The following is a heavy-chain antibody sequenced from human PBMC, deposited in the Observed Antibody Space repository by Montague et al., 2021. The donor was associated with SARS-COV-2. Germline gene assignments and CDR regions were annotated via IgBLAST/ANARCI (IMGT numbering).Heavy chain of an antibody. D-gene: IGHD3-10*01. Sequence: SETLSLTCTVSGGSITSYYWSWIRQPPGKGLEYIGYIYYSGSTNYNPSLKSRVTMSVDTSKNQFSLKLSSVTAADTAVYYCARGDGHDDGSGTYPYYWGQGTLVTVSS. CDR2: IYYSGST. CDR3: ARGDGHDDGSGTYPYY. J-gene: IGHJ4*02. CDR1: GGSITSYY. V-gene: IGHV4-59*01.